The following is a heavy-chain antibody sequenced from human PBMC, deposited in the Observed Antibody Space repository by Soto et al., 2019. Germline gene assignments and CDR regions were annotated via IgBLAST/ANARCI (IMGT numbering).Heavy chain of an antibody. CDR1: QFTFSDYW. J-gene: IGHJ6*02. CDR2: INQDGSEK. V-gene: IGHV3-7*01. Sequence: PWGSLRLSCAGSQFTFSDYWMNWARQSPGKGLEWVANINQDGSEKYYVDSVKGRFTISRDIAKNSLFLQMNSLRADDAAVYYCARASHGMDVWGQGTTVTVSS. CDR3: ARASHGMDV.